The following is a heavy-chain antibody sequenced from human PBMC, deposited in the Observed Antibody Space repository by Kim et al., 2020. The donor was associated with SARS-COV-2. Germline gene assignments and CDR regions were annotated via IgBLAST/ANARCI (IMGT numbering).Heavy chain of an antibody. CDR3: AHERAEAFDWLYQRRGSHFDY. CDR1: GFSLSTSGVG. CDR2: IYWDDDK. V-gene: IGHV2-5*02. D-gene: IGHD3-9*01. Sequence: SGPTLVNPTQTLTLTCTFSGFSLSTSGVGVGWIRQPPGKALEWLALIYWDDDKRYSPSLKSRLTITKDTSKNQVVLTMTNMDPVDTATYYCAHERAEAFDWLYQRRGSHFDYWGQGTLVTVSS. J-gene: IGHJ4*02.